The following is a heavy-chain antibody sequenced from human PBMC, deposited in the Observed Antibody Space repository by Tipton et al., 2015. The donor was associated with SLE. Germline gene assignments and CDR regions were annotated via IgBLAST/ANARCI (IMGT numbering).Heavy chain of an antibody. CDR1: GFTFSSYG. D-gene: IGHD4-23*01. CDR2: MSSSRSYI. V-gene: IGHV3-21*01. CDR3: AREETDGGFDI. J-gene: IGHJ3*02. Sequence: SLRLSCAASGFTFSSYGMHWVRQAPGKGLEWVSSMSSSRSYIFYADSVKGRFTISRDNAKNSMYLQMNSLRVEDTAVYYCAREETDGGFDIWGQGTMVTVSS.